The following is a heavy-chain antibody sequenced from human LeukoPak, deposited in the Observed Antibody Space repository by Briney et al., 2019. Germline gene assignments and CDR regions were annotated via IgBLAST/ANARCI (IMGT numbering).Heavy chain of an antibody. J-gene: IGHJ4*02. CDR1: GFTFSSYG. Sequence: GGSLRLSCAASGFTFSSYGMHWVRQAPGKGLEWVAVVSYDGSYDYYTDSVKGRFTISRDNSKNTLYLQMNSLRPEDTAVYYCAKDYTKRARQQLIRDWGQGTLVTVSS. D-gene: IGHD6-13*01. CDR2: VSYDGSYD. CDR3: AKDYTKRARQQLIRD. V-gene: IGHV3-30*18.